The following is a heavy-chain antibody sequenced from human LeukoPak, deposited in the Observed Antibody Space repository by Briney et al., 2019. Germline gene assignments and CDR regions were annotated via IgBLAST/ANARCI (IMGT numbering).Heavy chain of an antibody. D-gene: IGHD2-8*01. V-gene: IGHV4-38-2*02. CDR1: GSSTTSTYY. CDR2: VFQLQTVRT. Sequence: SETLSLTCTVSGSSTTSTYYWAWFGQPPGKGLEWIATVFQLQTVRTFYNPSLESRVTMSLDTSQNQFSLNLTSVTAADTALYFCARVLHAPKFIDSWGQGTLVTVSS. J-gene: IGHJ4*02. CDR3: ARVLHAPKFIDS.